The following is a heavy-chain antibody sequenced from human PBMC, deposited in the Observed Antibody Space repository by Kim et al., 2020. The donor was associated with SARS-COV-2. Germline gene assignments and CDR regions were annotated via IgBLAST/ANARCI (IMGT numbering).Heavy chain of an antibody. CDR1: GGTFSSYA. CDR2: IIPIFGTA. D-gene: IGHD6-6*01. J-gene: IGHJ6*02. Sequence: ASVKVSCKASGGTFSSYAISWVRQAPGQGLEWMGGIIPIFGTANYAQKFQGRVTITADESTSTAYMELSSLRSEDTAVYYCAAPRPPPYSSSSPYYYYGMDVWGQGTTVTVSS. V-gene: IGHV1-69*13. CDR3: AAPRPPPYSSSSPYYYYGMDV.